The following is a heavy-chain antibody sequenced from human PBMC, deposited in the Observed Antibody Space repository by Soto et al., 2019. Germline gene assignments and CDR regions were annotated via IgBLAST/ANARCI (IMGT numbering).Heavy chain of an antibody. D-gene: IGHD3-16*01. CDR3: ARQGSNSSRRLSWFDP. V-gene: IGHV4-39*01. CDR2: MHYSGAT. Sequence: PAETLSLTCTASGGASSSSTYSFFCIGQPPGKGLEWIGSMHYSGATYYNPSLKSRVSISVDTSKSQFSLKLTFVTAADTAVYFCARQGSNSSRRLSWFDPWGQGTLVTVSS. CDR1: GGASSSSTYS. J-gene: IGHJ5*02.